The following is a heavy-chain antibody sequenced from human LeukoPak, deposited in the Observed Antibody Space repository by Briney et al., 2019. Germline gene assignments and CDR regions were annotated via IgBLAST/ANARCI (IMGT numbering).Heavy chain of an antibody. Sequence: SETLSLTCTVSGGSINNYYWNWIRQPPGKGLEWIGYMYYSGGTNYNPSLTSRVTISVDTSRNQFSLKLSSVTAADTAVYYCARRGIVGATLFDWGQGTLVTVSS. V-gene: IGHV4-59*08. CDR2: MYYSGGT. D-gene: IGHD1-26*01. CDR1: GGSINNYY. CDR3: ARRGIVGATLFD. J-gene: IGHJ4*02.